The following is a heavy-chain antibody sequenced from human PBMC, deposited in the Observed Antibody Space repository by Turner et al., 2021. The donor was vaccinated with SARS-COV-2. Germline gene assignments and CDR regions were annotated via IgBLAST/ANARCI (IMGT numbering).Heavy chain of an antibody. Sequence: QGQLVESGGGLVQAGRSLVLSRAASRFTFSSYGMHWVRQAPGKGLEWVAVISYDGSNKYYADSVKGRFTISRDNSKNTLYLQMNSLRAEDTAVYYCAKGIAAAGTMGSWGQGTLVTVSS. J-gene: IGHJ5*02. D-gene: IGHD6-13*01. CDR3: AKGIAAAGTMGS. CDR1: RFTFSSYG. CDR2: ISYDGSNK. V-gene: IGHV3-30*18.